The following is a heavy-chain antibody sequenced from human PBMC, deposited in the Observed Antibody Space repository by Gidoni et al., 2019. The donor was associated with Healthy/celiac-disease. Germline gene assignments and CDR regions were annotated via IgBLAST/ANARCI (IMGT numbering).Heavy chain of an antibody. D-gene: IGHD5-12*01. J-gene: IGHJ4*02. V-gene: IGHV4-4*02. CDR1: GGAIRSSNW. CDR3: ARAPGTATITGEDY. Sequence: QVQLQESVPGLVKPSGTLSLTCTVSGGAIRSSNWWSGVRQPPGTGLEWIGEIYHSGSTNYNPSLKRRGTISVDKSKNQFSLKLSSVTAADTAVYYCARAPGTATITGEDYWGQGTLVTVSS. CDR2: IYHSGST.